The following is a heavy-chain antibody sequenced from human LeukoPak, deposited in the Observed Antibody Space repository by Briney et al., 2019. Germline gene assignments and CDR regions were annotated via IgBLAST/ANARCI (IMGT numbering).Heavy chain of an antibody. CDR3: ASEVWGSYRFAFDI. J-gene: IGHJ3*02. CDR2: ITPGGGST. V-gene: IGHV1-46*03. CDR1: GYTFTGYY. D-gene: IGHD3-16*02. Sequence: ASVKVSCKASGYTFTGYYMHWVREGPGEGVGWRGLITPGGGSTSYAQKFQGRVTMTRDTSTITVYMELSRLKSEDTDVYYCASEVWGSYRFAFDIWGQGTMVTVSS.